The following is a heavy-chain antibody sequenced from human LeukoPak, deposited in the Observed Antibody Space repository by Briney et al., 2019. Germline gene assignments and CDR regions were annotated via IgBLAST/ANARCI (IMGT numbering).Heavy chain of an antibody. V-gene: IGHV3-33*06. Sequence: PGGSLRLSCAASGFTFSRYGMHWVRQAPGKGLEWVAVIWYDGSNKYYADSVKGRFTISRDNSKNTLYLQMNSLSAEDTAVYYCAKRAFSIAAAGRTYYYYYMDVWGKGTRVTVSS. J-gene: IGHJ6*03. CDR3: AKRAFSIAAAGRTYYYYYMDV. CDR2: IWYDGSNK. CDR1: GFTFSRYG. D-gene: IGHD6-13*01.